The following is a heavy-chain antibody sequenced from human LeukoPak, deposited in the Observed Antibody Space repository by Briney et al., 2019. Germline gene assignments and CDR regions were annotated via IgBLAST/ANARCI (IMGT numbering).Heavy chain of an antibody. Sequence: PSETLSLTCTVSGGSISSGSYYWSWIRQPAGKGLEWIGRIYTSGCTNYNPSLKSRVTISVDTSKNQFSLKLSSVTAADTAVYYCARAPLAVAPRGWFDPWGQGTLVTVSS. V-gene: IGHV4-61*02. D-gene: IGHD6-19*01. CDR1: GGSISSGSYY. J-gene: IGHJ5*02. CDR3: ARAPLAVAPRGWFDP. CDR2: IYTSGCT.